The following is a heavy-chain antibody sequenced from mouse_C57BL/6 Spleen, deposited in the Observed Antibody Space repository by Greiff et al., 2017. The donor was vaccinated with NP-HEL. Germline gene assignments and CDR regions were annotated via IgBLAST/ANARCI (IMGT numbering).Heavy chain of an antibody. V-gene: IGHV1-50*01. J-gene: IGHJ2*01. CDR2: IDPSDSYT. CDR3: ARKNGGYYERDY. CDR1: GYTFTSYW. D-gene: IGHD2-3*01. Sequence: VQLQQPGAELVKPGASVKLSCKASGYTFTSYWMQWVKQRPGQGLEWIGEIDPSDSYTNYNQKFKGKATLTVDTSSSTAYMQLSSLTSEDSAVYYCARKNGGYYERDYWGQGTTLTVSS.